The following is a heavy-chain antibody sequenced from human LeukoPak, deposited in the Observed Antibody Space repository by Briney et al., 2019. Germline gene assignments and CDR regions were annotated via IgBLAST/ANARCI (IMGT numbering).Heavy chain of an antibody. V-gene: IGHV1-46*01. J-gene: IGHJ4*02. CDR1: GYTFTSYY. Sequence: VASVKVSCKASGYTFTSYYMHWVRQAPGQGLEWMGIINPSGGSTSYAQKFQGGVTMTRDTSTSTVYMELSSLRFEDTAVYYCARDRNPTYFYDSSGYLNYFDYWGQGTLVTVSS. D-gene: IGHD3-22*01. CDR2: INPSGGST. CDR3: ARDRNPTYFYDSSGYLNYFDY.